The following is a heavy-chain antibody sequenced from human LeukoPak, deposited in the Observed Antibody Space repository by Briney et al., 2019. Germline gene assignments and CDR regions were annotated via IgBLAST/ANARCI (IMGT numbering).Heavy chain of an antibody. D-gene: IGHD6-19*01. CDR3: VRTMTREWGGWYDNDY. Sequence: PSETLSLTCTVSGSSVSNHWWIWIRQPAGKGLEWIGRISSRGYTNYNPSLKSRVAMSVDTSKNQFSLKLDSVTAADTAVYYCVRTMTREWGGWYDNDYWGRGTLVTVSS. CDR2: ISSRGYT. CDR1: GSSVSNHW. J-gene: IGHJ4*03. V-gene: IGHV4-4*07.